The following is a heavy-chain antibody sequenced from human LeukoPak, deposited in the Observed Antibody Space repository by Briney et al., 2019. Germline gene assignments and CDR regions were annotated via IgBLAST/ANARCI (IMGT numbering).Heavy chain of an antibody. CDR3: AFTHTFDC. V-gene: IGHV3-7*05. J-gene: IGHJ4*02. CDR1: GFTFSNYW. CDR2: IKQDGSEK. Sequence: GGSLRLSCAPAGFTFSNYWMSWLRQAPGKGLEWVANIKQDGSEKYYADSVKGRFTISRDNAKSSLYLQLNSLRVEDTAVYHCAFTHTFDCWCRGDLVTVPS.